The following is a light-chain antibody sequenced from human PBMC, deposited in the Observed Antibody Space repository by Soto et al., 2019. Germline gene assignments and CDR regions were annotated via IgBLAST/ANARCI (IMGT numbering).Light chain of an antibody. J-gene: IGLJ1*01. CDR2: DVS. CDR1: SSDVGGYNY. Sequence: QSVLTPPASVCGSPGQSITISCTGTSSDVGGYNYVSWYQQHPGKAPKLMIYDVSDRPSGVSHRFSGSKSGNTASLTFSGLQAEDEADYYCYSYTRSSTRDVSGTGNKVTVL. V-gene: IGLV2-14*01. CDR3: YSYTRSSTRDV.